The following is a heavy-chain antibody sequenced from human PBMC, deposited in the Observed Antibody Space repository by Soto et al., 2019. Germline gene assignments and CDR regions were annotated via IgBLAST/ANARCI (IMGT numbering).Heavy chain of an antibody. CDR2: IYWNEDK. V-gene: IGHV2-5*01. CDR1: AFSLSTNGVG. CDR3: VHTVMVHTITGGHYFGY. Sequence: SGPTLVNPTQTLTLTCTFSAFSLSTNGVGVGWIRQPPGKPLEWLAVIYWNEDKRYSRSLKSRLSITKDTSKNQVVLTMTTMDPVYTATYYCVHTVMVHTITGGHYFGYWGPGILVTVS. D-gene: IGHD2-8*01. J-gene: IGHJ4*02.